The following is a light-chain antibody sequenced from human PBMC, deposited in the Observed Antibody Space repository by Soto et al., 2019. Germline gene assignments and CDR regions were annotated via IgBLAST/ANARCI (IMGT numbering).Light chain of an antibody. CDR2: DVN. J-gene: IGLJ2*01. CDR3: TSYASGSSHVV. Sequence: QSVLTQPASVSGSPGQSITLSCTGTGSDIGGYDYVSWYQRHPGKAPKLIIYDVNNRPSGVSNRFSGSKSGNTASLTISGLQAEDEADYYCTSYASGSSHVVFGGGTKPIVL. CDR1: GSDIGGYDY. V-gene: IGLV2-14*01.